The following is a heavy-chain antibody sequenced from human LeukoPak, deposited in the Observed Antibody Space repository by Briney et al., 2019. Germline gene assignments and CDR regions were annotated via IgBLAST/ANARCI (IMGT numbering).Heavy chain of an antibody. D-gene: IGHD5-24*01. V-gene: IGHV4-30-4*08. CDR2: IYYSGST. CDR1: GGSISSGDYY. Sequence: PSETLSLTCTVSGGSISSGDYYWSWIRQPPGKGLEWIGYIYYSGSTYYNPSLKSRVTISVDTSKNQFSLKLSSVTAADTAVYYCARRRDGYKYYYYYYTDVWGKGTTVTVSS. J-gene: IGHJ6*03. CDR3: ARRRDGYKYYYYYYTDV.